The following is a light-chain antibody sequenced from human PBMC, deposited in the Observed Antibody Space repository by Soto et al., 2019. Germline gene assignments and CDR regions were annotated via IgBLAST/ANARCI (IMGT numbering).Light chain of an antibody. Sequence: QSALTQPPSLSGAPGQRVTISCTGSSSNIGAGYDVHWYQQLPGTAPKLLIYGNSNRPSGVPDRFSGSKSGTSASLAITGLQAEDEADYLGKSYDSRLSGSVFGTGTKVTVL. CDR1: SSNIGAGYD. CDR3: KSYDSRLSGSV. CDR2: GNS. J-gene: IGLJ1*01. V-gene: IGLV1-40*01.